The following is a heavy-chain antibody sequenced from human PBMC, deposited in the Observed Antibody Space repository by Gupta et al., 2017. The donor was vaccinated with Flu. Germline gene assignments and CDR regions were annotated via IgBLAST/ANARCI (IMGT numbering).Heavy chain of an antibody. CDR3: AKGSGGLFDY. Sequence: MSWVRLSPGKGLEWISAISASGPSAYYADSGKGRFTISRDNSKNTLYLQMNSLRAEDTAVYYCAKGSGGLFDYWGQGTLVTVSS. D-gene: IGHD6-25*01. V-gene: IGHV3-23*01. J-gene: IGHJ4*02. CDR2: ISASGPSA.